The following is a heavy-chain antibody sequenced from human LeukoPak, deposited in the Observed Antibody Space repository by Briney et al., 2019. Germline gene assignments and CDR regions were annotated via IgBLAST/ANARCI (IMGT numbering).Heavy chain of an antibody. J-gene: IGHJ6*02. Sequence: ASVEVSCKASGYTFTGYYMHWVRQAPGQGLEWMGWINPNSGGTNYAQKFQGRVTMTRDTSISTTYMELSRLRSDDTAVYYCARDPSLYDSSGSPGYYYGMDVWGQGTTVTVSS. D-gene: IGHD3-22*01. CDR2: INPNSGGT. V-gene: IGHV1-2*02. CDR3: ARDPSLYDSSGSPGYYYGMDV. CDR1: GYTFTGYY.